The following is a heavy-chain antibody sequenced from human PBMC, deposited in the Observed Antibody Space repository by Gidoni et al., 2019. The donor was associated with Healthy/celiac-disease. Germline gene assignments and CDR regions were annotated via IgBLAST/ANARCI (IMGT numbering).Heavy chain of an antibody. Sequence: QVHLVQPASEVTKPEASVQVSCPASGYTFNSYDINWVRQAAGQGPEWMGWMNPNRGNTGYAQKFQGRVTMTRNTSIRTAYMELSSLRSEDTAVYYCARGSGGSSGFNWFDPWGQGTLVTVSS. D-gene: IGHD6-19*01. CDR2: MNPNRGNT. CDR1: GYTFNSYD. CDR3: ARGSGGSSGFNWFDP. V-gene: IGHV1-8*01. J-gene: IGHJ5*02.